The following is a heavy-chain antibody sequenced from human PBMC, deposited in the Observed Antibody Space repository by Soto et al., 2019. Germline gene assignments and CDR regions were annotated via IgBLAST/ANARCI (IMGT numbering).Heavy chain of an antibody. J-gene: IGHJ6*03. CDR1: GGSISSYY. CDR2: IYYSGST. V-gene: IGHV4-59*08. CDR3: GRLDGYYHYMDV. Sequence: SETLSLTCTVSGGSISSYYWTWIRQPPGKGLEWIGYIYYSGSTNYNPSLKSRVTISVATSKTQFSLKLSSVNAADTALYYCGRLDGYYHYMDVWAKRIPVTVSS. D-gene: IGHD6-13*01.